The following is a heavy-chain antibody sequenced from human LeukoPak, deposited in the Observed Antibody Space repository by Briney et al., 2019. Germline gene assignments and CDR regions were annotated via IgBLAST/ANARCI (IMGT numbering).Heavy chain of an antibody. CDR1: GYTFTSYD. J-gene: IGHJ4*02. V-gene: IGHV1-46*01. CDR2: INTLGDST. D-gene: IGHD2-21*02. CDR3: ASVLYCGADCYSGRYFFDY. Sequence: ASVTVSCKASGYTFTSYDMHWVRQAPGQGLEWMGIINTLGDSTSYAQKFQGRFTMTRGTSTSTVYMELSSLRSEDTAVYYCASVLYCGADCYSGRYFFDYWGQGTLVTVSS.